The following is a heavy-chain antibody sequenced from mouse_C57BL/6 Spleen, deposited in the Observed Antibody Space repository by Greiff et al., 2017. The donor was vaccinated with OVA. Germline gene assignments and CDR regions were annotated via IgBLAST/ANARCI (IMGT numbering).Heavy chain of an antibody. CDR3: ARYGRSAMDY. D-gene: IGHD1-1*01. CDR1: GFTFTDYY. Sequence: EVKLVESGGGLVQPGGSLSLSCAASGFTFTDYYMSWVRQPPGKALEWLGFIRNKANGYTTEYSASVKGRFTISRDNSQSILYLQMNALRAEDSATYYCARYGRSAMDYWGQGTSVTVSS. V-gene: IGHV7-3*01. CDR2: IRNKANGYTT. J-gene: IGHJ4*01.